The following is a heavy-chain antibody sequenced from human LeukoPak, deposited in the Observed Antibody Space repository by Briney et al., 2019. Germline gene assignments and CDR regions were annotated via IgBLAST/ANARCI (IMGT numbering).Heavy chain of an antibody. CDR3: ARQRGYSYGYSQYYFDY. CDR2: MNPNSGNT. Sequence: ASVKVSCKASGYTFTSYDINWVRQATGQGLEWMGWMNPNSGNTGYAQKFQGRVTMTRNTSISTAYMELSSLRSEDTAVYYCARQRGYSYGYSQYYFDYWGQGTLVTVSS. D-gene: IGHD5-18*01. CDR1: GYTFTSYD. V-gene: IGHV1-8*01. J-gene: IGHJ4*02.